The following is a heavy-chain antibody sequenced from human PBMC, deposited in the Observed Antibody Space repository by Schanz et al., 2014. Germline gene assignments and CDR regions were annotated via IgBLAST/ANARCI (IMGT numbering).Heavy chain of an antibody. CDR3: ARDGEAAAGCDY. D-gene: IGHD6-13*01. J-gene: IGHJ4*02. V-gene: IGHV1-46*02. Sequence: QVQLVQSAPEVKKPGASVKVSCKASGYTFNNHGISWVRQAPGQGLEWMGTINPSGGSTSYAQKFQGRVTMTRDTSTSTVYMELSSLRSEDTAVYYCARDGEAAAGCDYWGQGTLVTVSS. CDR1: GYTFNNHG. CDR2: INPSGGST.